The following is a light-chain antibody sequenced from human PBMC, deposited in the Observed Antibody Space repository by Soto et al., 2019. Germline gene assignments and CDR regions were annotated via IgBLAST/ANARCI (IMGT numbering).Light chain of an antibody. V-gene: IGLV2-14*01. J-gene: IGLJ3*02. CDR3: SSYTSSSTWV. CDR2: EVS. CDR1: SSDDGVYNY. Sequence: QSALTKPASVSGSPGQSITISCTGTSSDDGVYNYVSWYQQHPGKAPKLMIYEVSNRPSGVSNRFSGSKSGTTASLTISGLQAEDEADYYCSSYTSSSTWVFGGGTKVTVL.